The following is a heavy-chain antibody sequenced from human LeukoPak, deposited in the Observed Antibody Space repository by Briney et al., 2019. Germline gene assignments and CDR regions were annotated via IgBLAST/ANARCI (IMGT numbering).Heavy chain of an antibody. D-gene: IGHD3-22*01. J-gene: IGHJ4*02. Sequence: GGSLRLSCAASGFPFINYAMTWVRQAPGKGLERVPGISDSGDRTYYADSVKARFTISRDNSKNMLYLQMNSLRVEDTGLYSCETGLGSSGYHDYWGQGTLVTVSS. CDR3: ETGLGSSGYHDY. CDR1: GFPFINYA. V-gene: IGHV3-23*01. CDR2: ISDSGDRT.